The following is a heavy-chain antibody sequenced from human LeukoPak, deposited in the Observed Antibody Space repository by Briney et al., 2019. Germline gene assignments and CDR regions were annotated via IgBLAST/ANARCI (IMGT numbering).Heavy chain of an antibody. CDR3: ANGPGLYCSGGSCDSYY. D-gene: IGHD2-15*01. V-gene: IGHV3-23*01. J-gene: IGHJ4*02. CDR2: LSGSGSST. Sequence: PGGSLRLSCAASGFTFSSYAMSWVRQAPGKGLEWVSTLSGSGSSTYYSDPVKGRFTISRDNSKNTLYLQMNSLRAEDTAVYYCANGPGLYCSGGSCDSYYWGQGTLVTVSS. CDR1: GFTFSSYA.